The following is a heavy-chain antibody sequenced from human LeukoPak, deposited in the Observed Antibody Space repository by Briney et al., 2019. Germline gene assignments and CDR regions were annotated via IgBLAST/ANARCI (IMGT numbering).Heavy chain of an antibody. Sequence: SETLSLTCTVSGGSISSYYWSWIRQPPGKGLEWIGYIYYSGSTNYNPSLKSRVTISVDTSKNQFSLKLSSVTAADTAVYYCARRGYDILTGYPRGDFDYRGQGALVTVSS. J-gene: IGHJ4*02. CDR2: IYYSGST. V-gene: IGHV4-59*08. CDR3: ARRGYDILTGYPRGDFDY. CDR1: GGSISSYY. D-gene: IGHD3-9*01.